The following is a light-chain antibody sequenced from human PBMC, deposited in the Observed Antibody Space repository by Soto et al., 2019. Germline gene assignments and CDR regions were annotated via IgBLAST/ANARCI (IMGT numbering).Light chain of an antibody. Sequence: LTQSPATLSLSPGERATLSCRASQSVSSYLAWYQQKPGQAPRLLIYEASNRATGIPPRFSGSGSGTDFTLTISSLEPEDFAVYYCQQRKNWPPLPFGGGTKVEIK. CDR2: EAS. CDR3: QQRKNWPPLP. J-gene: IGKJ4*01. V-gene: IGKV3-11*01. CDR1: QSVSSY.